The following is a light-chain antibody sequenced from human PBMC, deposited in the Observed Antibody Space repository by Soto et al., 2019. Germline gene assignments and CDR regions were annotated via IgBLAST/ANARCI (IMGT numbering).Light chain of an antibody. Sequence: EIVMTQSPATLSVSPGERVTLSCRASQSVSSNLAWYQQKPGQAPRLLIYGASTRATGIPARFSGSGSGTEFTLTISRLPSEDFAVYYCQQYNNWPLTFGQGTKVEIK. CDR1: QSVSSN. V-gene: IGKV3-15*01. CDR2: GAS. J-gene: IGKJ1*01. CDR3: QQYNNWPLT.